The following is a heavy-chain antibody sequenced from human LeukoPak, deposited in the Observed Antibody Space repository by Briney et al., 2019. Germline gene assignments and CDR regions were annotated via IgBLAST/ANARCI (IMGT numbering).Heavy chain of an antibody. CDR2: INPSTGGT. CDR3: ARPPYSGSYSSGLAVY. V-gene: IGHV1-2*02. Sequence: GASVKVSCKASGYTFTGYYIHWVRQAPGQGLEGMGWINPSTGGTSYAQKLQGRVTMTRDTSISTAYMELSRLKSDDTAVYYCARPPYSGSYSSGLAVYCGQGTLVTVSS. CDR1: GYTFTGYY. D-gene: IGHD1-26*01. J-gene: IGHJ4*02.